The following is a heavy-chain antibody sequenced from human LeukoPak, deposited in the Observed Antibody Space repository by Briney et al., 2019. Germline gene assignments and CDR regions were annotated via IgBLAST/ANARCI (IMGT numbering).Heavy chain of an antibody. D-gene: IGHD4-17*01. CDR1: GFTFSSNY. CDR3: ARGIMTTVTTGDYFDY. CDR2: IYSGGST. V-gene: IGHV3-53*01. Sequence: GGSLRLSCAASGFTFSSNYMSWVRQAPGKGLEWVSVIYSGGSTYYADSVKGRFTISRDNSKNTLYLQMNSLRAEDTAVYYCARGIMTTVTTGDYFDYWGQGTLVTVSS. J-gene: IGHJ4*02.